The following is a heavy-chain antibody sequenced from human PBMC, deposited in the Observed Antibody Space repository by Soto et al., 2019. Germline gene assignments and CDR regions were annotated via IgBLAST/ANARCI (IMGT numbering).Heavy chain of an antibody. J-gene: IGHJ4*02. CDR3: ARVGGNWNDDYFCY. Sequence: QVQLVQSGSEVKKPGASVKVSCKASGYTFSDHDINWVRQASGQGPEWLGWMNPNSGDTGYAQNFQGRVTMTRYTSKRTAYMELSSLRSEDAAVYYCARVGGNWNDDYFCYWGQGTLVTVSS. V-gene: IGHV1-8*01. CDR1: GYTFSDHD. D-gene: IGHD1-1*01. CDR2: MNPNSGDT.